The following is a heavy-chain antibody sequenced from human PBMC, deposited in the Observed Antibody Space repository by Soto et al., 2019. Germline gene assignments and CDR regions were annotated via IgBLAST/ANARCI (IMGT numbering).Heavy chain of an antibody. CDR2: ISSSSSYI. J-gene: IGHJ3*02. D-gene: IGHD3-9*01. CDR3: AKEGLADAFDI. Sequence: EVQLVESGGGLVKPGGSLRLSCAASGFTFSSYSMNWVRQAPGKGLEWVSSISSSSSYIYYADAVKGRFTISRDNAKNSLYLQMNSLRAEDTAVYYCAKEGLADAFDIWGQGTMVTVSS. V-gene: IGHV3-21*01. CDR1: GFTFSSYS.